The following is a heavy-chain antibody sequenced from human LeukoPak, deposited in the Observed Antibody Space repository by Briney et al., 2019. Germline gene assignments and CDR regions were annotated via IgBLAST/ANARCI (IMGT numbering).Heavy chain of an antibody. CDR1: GGSISSGGYY. D-gene: IGHD3-22*01. CDR2: IYYSGST. J-gene: IGHJ3*02. Sequence: SETLSLNCTVSGGSISSGGYYWSWIRQHPGKGLEWIGYIYYSGSTYYNPSLKSRVTISVDTSKNQFSLKLSSVTAADTAVYYCARDRYYYDSSGYSYAFDIWGQGTMVTVSS. V-gene: IGHV4-31*03. CDR3: ARDRYYYDSSGYSYAFDI.